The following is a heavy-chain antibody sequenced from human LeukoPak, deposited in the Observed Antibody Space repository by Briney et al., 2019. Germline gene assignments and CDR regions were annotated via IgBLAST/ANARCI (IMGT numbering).Heavy chain of an antibody. J-gene: IGHJ3*02. Sequence: GGSLRLSCAASRFTFSNYAMSWVRQAPGKGLEWVSAISGSGDITYNADSVKGRFTISRDNSKNTLYPQMSSLRAEDTAVYYCAKVKSTSGWPNDAFDIWGQGTMVTVSS. CDR3: AKVKSTSGWPNDAFDI. CDR1: RFTFSNYA. CDR2: ISGSGDIT. D-gene: IGHD6-19*01. V-gene: IGHV3-23*01.